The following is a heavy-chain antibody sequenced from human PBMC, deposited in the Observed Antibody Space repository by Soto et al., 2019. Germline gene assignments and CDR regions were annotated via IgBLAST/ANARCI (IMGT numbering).Heavy chain of an antibody. Sequence: RGESLKISCKVSGYSFTSKWIGWVRQTPGEGLEWMTIMFPGASTAKYNPSFQGQVTTSVDKSINTAYLEWNSLRASDTAMYYCATVEYGTADSWGQGTLVTVSS. CDR3: ATVEYGTADS. CDR2: MFPGASTA. J-gene: IGHJ4*02. V-gene: IGHV5-51*01. CDR1: GYSFTSKW. D-gene: IGHD3-10*01.